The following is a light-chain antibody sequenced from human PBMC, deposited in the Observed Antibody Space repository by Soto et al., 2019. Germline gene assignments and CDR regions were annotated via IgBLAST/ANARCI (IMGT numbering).Light chain of an antibody. J-gene: IGLJ1*01. CDR1: SSNIGSNY. CDR3: SSYSSNNILSYV. Sequence: QSVLTQPPSASGTPGQRVTISCSGSSSNIGSNYVYWYQQLPGTAPKLLIYSNNQRPSGVPDRFSGSKSGTSASLAISGLRSEDEADYYCSSYSSNNILSYVFGTGTKLTVL. V-gene: IGLV1-47*02. CDR2: SNN.